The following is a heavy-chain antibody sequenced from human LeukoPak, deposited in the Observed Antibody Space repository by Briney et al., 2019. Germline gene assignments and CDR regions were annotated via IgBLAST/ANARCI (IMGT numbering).Heavy chain of an antibody. CDR3: GIEVAGNFDY. V-gene: IGHV4-4*07. CDR1: GGSIDNYY. D-gene: IGHD6-19*01. J-gene: IGHJ4*02. CDR2: IYTSGTT. Sequence: SETLSLTCTVSGGSIDNYYWSWIRQPAGKGLEWIGRIYTSGTTHYNPSLKSRVTMSVDTSKNQFSLQLSSVTAADTAVYYCGIEVAGNFDYWGQGTLVTVSS.